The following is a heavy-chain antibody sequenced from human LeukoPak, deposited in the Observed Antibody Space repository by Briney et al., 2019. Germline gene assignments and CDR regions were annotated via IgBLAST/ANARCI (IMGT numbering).Heavy chain of an antibody. J-gene: IGHJ6*03. D-gene: IGHD1-26*01. V-gene: IGHV3-48*01. Sequence: GGSLRLSCAASGFTFSDYTMNWIRQAPGKGLEWVSYITSSRSATYYADSVKGRFTISRDNGKNSLYLQMHSLRAADTAVYCCARMYTGSYGPYYFMDVWGKGTTVTVSS. CDR1: GFTFSDYT. CDR2: ITSSRSAT. CDR3: ARMYTGSYGPYYFMDV.